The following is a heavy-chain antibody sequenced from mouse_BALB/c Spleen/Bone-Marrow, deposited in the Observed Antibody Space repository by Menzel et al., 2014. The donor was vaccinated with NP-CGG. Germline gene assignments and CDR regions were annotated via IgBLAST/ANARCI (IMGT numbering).Heavy chain of an antibody. V-gene: IGHV5-4*02. Sequence: EVHLVEYGGGLVKPGGSLKLSCAASGFTFSGYYMYWVRQTPEKRLEWVAIISDGGSYTFYPDSEKGRFTISRDNAKNSLYLQMSSLKSEDTAMYYCARDGDYSYAWFAYWGQGTLVTVSA. D-gene: IGHD2-12*01. CDR3: ARDGDYSYAWFAY. J-gene: IGHJ3*01. CDR1: GFTFSGYY. CDR2: ISDGGSYT.